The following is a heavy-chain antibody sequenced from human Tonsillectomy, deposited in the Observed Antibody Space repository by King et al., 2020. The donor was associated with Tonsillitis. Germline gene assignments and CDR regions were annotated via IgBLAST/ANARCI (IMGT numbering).Heavy chain of an antibody. V-gene: IGHV4-34*01. D-gene: IGHD2-2*01. CDR1: GGSFSDYY. J-gene: IGHJ3*02. Sequence: QVQLQQWGAGLLKPSETLYLTCGVYGGSFSDYYWNWIRQPPGKGLEWIGEVTHDGSTHYNPSLKSRVTISKDTSKNQFSLKLSSVTAADAALYYCARGCSSSNCYDAFDIWGQGTLVTISS. CDR3: ARGCSSSNCYDAFDI. CDR2: VTHDGST.